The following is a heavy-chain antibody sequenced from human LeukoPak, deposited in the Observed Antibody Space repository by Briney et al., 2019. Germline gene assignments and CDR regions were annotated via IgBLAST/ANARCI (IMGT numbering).Heavy chain of an antibody. Sequence: ASVKVSCKASGYTFTSYDINWVRQATAQGLEWMGWMNPNSGNTGYAQTFQGRVTMTRYTSISTAYLGLSSLRSEDTAVYYCARARRDRGAFDYWGQGTLVTVSS. CDR1: GYTFTSYD. CDR2: MNPNSGNT. J-gene: IGHJ4*02. CDR3: ARARRDRGAFDY. V-gene: IGHV1-8*01. D-gene: IGHD2-21*02.